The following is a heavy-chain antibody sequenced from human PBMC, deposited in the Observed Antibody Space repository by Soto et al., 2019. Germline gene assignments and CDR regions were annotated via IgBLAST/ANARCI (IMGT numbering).Heavy chain of an antibody. Sequence: SETLSLTCTVSGGSISSGDYYWSWIRQPPGKGLEWIGYIYYSGSTYYNPSLKSRVTISVDTSKNQFSLKLSSVTAADTAVYYCAREVESEHDPLYNWFDPWGQGTLVTVSS. D-gene: IGHD1-1*01. CDR2: IYYSGST. CDR1: GGSISSGDYY. CDR3: AREVESEHDPLYNWFDP. J-gene: IGHJ5*02. V-gene: IGHV4-30-4*01.